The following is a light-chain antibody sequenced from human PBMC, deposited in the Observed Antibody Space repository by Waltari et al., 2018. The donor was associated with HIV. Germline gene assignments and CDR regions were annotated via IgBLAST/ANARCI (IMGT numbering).Light chain of an antibody. V-gene: IGKV3-20*01. CDR3: QQYGSSPIT. CDR2: GAS. CDR1: QSVSSSY. J-gene: IGKJ5*01. Sequence: DIVLTQSPGTLSLSPGERATLSCRASQSVSSSYFAWYQQKPGQAPRLLINGASSRATGIPDRFSGSGSETDFTLTISRLEPEDFAVYYCQQYGSSPITFGQGTRLEI.